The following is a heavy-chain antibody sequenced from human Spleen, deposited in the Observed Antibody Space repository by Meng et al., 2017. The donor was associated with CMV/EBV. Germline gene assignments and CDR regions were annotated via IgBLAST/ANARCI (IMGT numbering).Heavy chain of an antibody. CDR2: VHPNTGGT. D-gene: IGHD7-27*01. Sequence: ASVKVSCKTSGYTFTSYYIHWVRQAPGQGLEWMGWVHPNTGGTDYAQKFQGRVTMTRDTSINSGYMELTRLTSDDTAVYYCARDNNWGPDYWGQGTLVTVSS. V-gene: IGHV1-2*02. J-gene: IGHJ4*02. CDR3: ARDNNWGPDY. CDR1: GYTFTSYY.